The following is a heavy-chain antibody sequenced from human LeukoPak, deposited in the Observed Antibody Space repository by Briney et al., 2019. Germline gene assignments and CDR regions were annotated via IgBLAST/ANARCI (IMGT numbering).Heavy chain of an antibody. Sequence: PGGSLRLSCAASGFTISNHWMTWVRQAPGKGLEWVANIKQDGSETYYVDSVKGRFTISRDNAKNSLFLQMNSLRAEDTAVYYCAGWAYSSSWYWIDYWGRGTLVTVSS. J-gene: IGHJ4*02. CDR3: AGWAYSSSWYWIDY. D-gene: IGHD6-13*01. CDR2: IKQDGSET. V-gene: IGHV3-7*01. CDR1: GFTISNHW.